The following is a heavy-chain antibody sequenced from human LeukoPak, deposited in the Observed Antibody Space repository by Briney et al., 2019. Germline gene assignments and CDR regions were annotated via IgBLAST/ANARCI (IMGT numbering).Heavy chain of an antibody. V-gene: IGHV1-69*02. CDR2: IIPILGIA. J-gene: IGHJ4*02. CDR1: GGTFSSYT. Sequence: GASVKVSCKASGGTFSSYTISWVRQAPGQGLEWMGRIIPILGIANYAQKFQGRVTITADKSTSTAYMELSSLRSEDKAVYYCATLPGSMGFDYWGQGTLVTVSS. CDR3: ATLPGSMGFDY. D-gene: IGHD5-24*01.